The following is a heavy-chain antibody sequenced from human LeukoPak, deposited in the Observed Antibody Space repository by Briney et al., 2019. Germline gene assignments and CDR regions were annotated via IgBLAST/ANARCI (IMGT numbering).Heavy chain of an antibody. Sequence: ASVKVSCKASGYTFTSYYMHWVRQAPGQGVEWMGTINPSGGSTSYAQKFQGRVTMTRDTSTSTVYMELSSLRSEDTAVYYCARYETSPYSSSSSGDFDYWGQGTLVTVSS. J-gene: IGHJ4*02. CDR1: GYTFTSYY. CDR2: INPSGGST. D-gene: IGHD6-6*01. V-gene: IGHV1-46*01. CDR3: ARYETSPYSSSSSGDFDY.